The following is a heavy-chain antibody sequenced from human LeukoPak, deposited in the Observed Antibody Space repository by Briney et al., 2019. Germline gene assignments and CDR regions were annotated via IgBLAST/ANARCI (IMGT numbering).Heavy chain of an antibody. D-gene: IGHD3-9*01. Sequence: SETLSLTCAVYGGSFSGYYWSWIRQPPGKGLEWIGEINHSGSTNYNPSLKSRVTISVDTSKNQFSLKLSSVTAADTAVYYCARGSYDILTGYYISIDYWGQGTLVTVSS. CDR2: INHSGST. J-gene: IGHJ4*02. V-gene: IGHV4-34*01. CDR1: GGSFSGYY. CDR3: ARGSYDILTGYYISIDY.